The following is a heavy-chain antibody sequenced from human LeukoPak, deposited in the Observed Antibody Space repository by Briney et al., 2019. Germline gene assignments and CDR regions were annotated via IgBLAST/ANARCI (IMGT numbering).Heavy chain of an antibody. CDR2: ISYDGSNK. Sequence: QPGGSLRLSCAASGFTFSSYGMHWVRQAPGKGLEWVAVISYDGSNKYYADSVKGRFTISRDNSKNTLYLQMNSLRAEDTAVYYCAKVGGMITFGGVIVPARGYFDYWGQGTLVTVSS. D-gene: IGHD3-16*02. J-gene: IGHJ4*02. V-gene: IGHV3-30*18. CDR1: GFTFSSYG. CDR3: AKVGGMITFGGVIVPARGYFDY.